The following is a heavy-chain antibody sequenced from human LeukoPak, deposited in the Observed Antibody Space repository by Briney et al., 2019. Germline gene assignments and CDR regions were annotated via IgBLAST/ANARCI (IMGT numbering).Heavy chain of an antibody. CDR1: GGSFSGYY. D-gene: IGHD2-21*02. CDR2: INHSGST. Sequence: SETLSLTCAVYGGSFSGYYWSWIRQPPGKGLEWIGEINHSGSTNYNPSLKSRVTISVDTSKNQFPLKLSSVTAADTAVYYCARRRRWLLGYFDYWGQGTLVTVSS. V-gene: IGHV4-34*01. J-gene: IGHJ4*02. CDR3: ARRRRWLLGYFDY.